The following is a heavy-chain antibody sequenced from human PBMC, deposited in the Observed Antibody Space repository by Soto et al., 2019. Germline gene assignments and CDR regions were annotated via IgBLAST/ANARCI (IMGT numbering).Heavy chain of an antibody. V-gene: IGHV4-30-2*01. CDR2: IYHSGST. CDR1: GGSISSGGYS. CDR3: ARVGCSSTSCYQAWFDP. D-gene: IGHD2-2*01. Sequence: QLQLQESGSGLVKPSQTLSLTCAVSGGSISSGGYSWSWIRQPPGKGLEWIGYIYHSGSTYYNPSLKCRVTISVDRSKNQFSLKLSSVTAADTAVYYCARVGCSSTSCYQAWFDPWGQGTLVTVSS. J-gene: IGHJ5*02.